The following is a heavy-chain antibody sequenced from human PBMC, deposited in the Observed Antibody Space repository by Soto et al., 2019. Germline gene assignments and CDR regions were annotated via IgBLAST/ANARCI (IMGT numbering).Heavy chain of an antibody. CDR2: IRSKAYGGTT. Sequence: EVQLVESGGGLVQPGRSLRLSCTTSGFTFADYVMTWVRQAPGKGLEWVSFIRSKAYGGTTEYAASVKGRFTISRDDSKTIAYLQMNSLKTEETAVYYCTRKGDTAMALGYNWFDPWGQGTLVTVSS. CDR3: TRKGDTAMALGYNWFDP. CDR1: GFTFADYV. J-gene: IGHJ5*02. V-gene: IGHV3-49*04. D-gene: IGHD5-18*01.